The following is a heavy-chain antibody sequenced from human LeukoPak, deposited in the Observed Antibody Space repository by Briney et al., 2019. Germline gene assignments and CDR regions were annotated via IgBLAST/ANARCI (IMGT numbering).Heavy chain of an antibody. CDR3: ARFKGRGGSSRTSKDAFDI. D-gene: IGHD2-15*01. J-gene: IGHJ4*02. CDR2: IYYSGST. CDR1: GGSISSGGYS. Sequence: SETLSLTCAVSGGSISSGGYSWSWIRQPPGKGLEWIGYIYYSGSTYYNPSLKSRVTISVDTSKNQFSLKLSSVTAADTAVYYCARFKGRGGSSRTSKDAFDIWGQGALVTVSS. V-gene: IGHV4-31*11.